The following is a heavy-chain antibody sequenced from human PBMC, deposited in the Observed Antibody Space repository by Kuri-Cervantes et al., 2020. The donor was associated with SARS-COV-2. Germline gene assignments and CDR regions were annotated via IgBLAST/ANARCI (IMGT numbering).Heavy chain of an antibody. CDR2: ISSSGSAM. D-gene: IGHD5-24*01. V-gene: IGHV3-48*03. CDR1: GFTFSSYE. Sequence: LSLTCAASGFTFSSYEMHWVRQAPGKGLEWVSYISSSGSAMYYADSVKGRFTISRDNAKNSLYLQMNSLRDEDTAVYYCARESRDAYNLGSFDLWGRGTLVTVSS. CDR3: ARESRDAYNLGSFDL. J-gene: IGHJ2*01.